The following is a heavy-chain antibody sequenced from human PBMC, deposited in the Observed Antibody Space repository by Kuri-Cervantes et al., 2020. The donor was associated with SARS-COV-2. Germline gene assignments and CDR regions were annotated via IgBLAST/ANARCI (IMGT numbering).Heavy chain of an antibody. J-gene: IGHJ6*02. D-gene: IGHD3-22*01. CDR2: IYHSGST. CDR1: GGSISSSNW. CDR3: ARAPDYYDSSGPYYYYYGMDV. V-gene: IGHV4-4*02. Sequence: SETLSLTCAVSGGSISSSNWWSWVRQPPGKGLEWIGEIYHSGSTNYNPSLKSRVTISVDKSKNQFSLKLSSVTAADTAVYYCARAPDYYDSSGPYYYYYGMDVWGQGTTVTVSS.